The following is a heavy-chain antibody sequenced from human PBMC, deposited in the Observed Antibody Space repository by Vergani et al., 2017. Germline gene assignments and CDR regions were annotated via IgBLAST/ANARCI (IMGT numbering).Heavy chain of an antibody. CDR3: AIVSTYYYDSSGYYEYFQH. V-gene: IGHV1-46*01. CDR2: INPSGGST. J-gene: IGHJ1*01. Sequence: QVQLVQSGAEVKKPGASVKVSCKASGYTFTSYYMHWVRQAPGQGLEWMGIINPSGGSTSYAQKFQGRVTMTRDTSTSTVYMELSSLRSEDTAVYYCAIVSTYYYDSSGYYEYFQHWGQGTLVTVSS. D-gene: IGHD3-22*01. CDR1: GYTFTSYY.